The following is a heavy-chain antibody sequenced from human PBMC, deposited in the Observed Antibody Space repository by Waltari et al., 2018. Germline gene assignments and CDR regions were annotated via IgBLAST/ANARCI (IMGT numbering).Heavy chain of an antibody. Sequence: QVQLVQSGVEVKRPGASVKVSCKASGYTFTDDYMHWVRQAPGQGLEWMGRIKPNSGDTNYAQNFQGRVTMTRDTSISTAYMELSTLTSDDTAIYYCARAQTGTFDYWGQGTWSPSPQ. J-gene: IGHJ4*02. CDR3: ARAQTGTFDY. D-gene: IGHD1-1*01. CDR1: GYTFTDDY. CDR2: IKPNSGDT. V-gene: IGHV1-2*06.